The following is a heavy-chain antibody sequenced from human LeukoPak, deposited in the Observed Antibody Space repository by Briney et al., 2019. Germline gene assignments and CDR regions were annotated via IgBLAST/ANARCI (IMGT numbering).Heavy chain of an antibody. J-gene: IGHJ6*03. Sequence: SETLSLTCTVPGGSISSYYWNWIRQPPGKGLEWIGYIYYSGTTNYNPSLKSRVSMSVDTSKNQFSLKLSSVTAADTAVYFCARGGRYMSASWYRSVYYYMDVWGKGTTVTVSS. D-gene: IGHD6-13*01. CDR3: ARGGRYMSASWYRSVYYYMDV. CDR2: IYYSGTT. V-gene: IGHV4-59*12. CDR1: GGSISSYY.